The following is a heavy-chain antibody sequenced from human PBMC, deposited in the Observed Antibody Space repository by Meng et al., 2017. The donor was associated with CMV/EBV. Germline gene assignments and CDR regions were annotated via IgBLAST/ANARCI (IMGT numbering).Heavy chain of an antibody. CDR3: ARWPAGYSSGWYGVSLAGFFDY. J-gene: IGHJ4*02. D-gene: IGHD6-19*01. CDR1: GFTFSSYA. V-gene: IGHV3-30-3*01. CDR2: ISYDGSNK. Sequence: GGSLRLSCAASGFTFSSYAMHWVRQAPGKGLGWVAVISYDGSNKCYADSVKGRFTISRDNSKNTLYLQMNSLRAEDTAVYYCARWPAGYSSGWYGVSLAGFFDYWGQGTLVTVSS.